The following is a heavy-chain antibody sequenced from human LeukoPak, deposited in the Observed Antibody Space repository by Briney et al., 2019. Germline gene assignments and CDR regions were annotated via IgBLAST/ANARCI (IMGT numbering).Heavy chain of an antibody. J-gene: IGHJ4*02. CDR1: GVSINIYY. V-gene: IGHV4-4*07. D-gene: IGHD6-13*01. Sequence: PSETLSLTCTVSGVSINIYYWTWIRQPAGKGLEWIGRIFSGSTDYNPFLKSRVTMSVDTSKNQFSLNLSSVTAADTAVYYCARDPSSRGYFDYWGPGNPGHRLL. CDR3: ARDPSSRGYFDY. CDR2: IFSGST.